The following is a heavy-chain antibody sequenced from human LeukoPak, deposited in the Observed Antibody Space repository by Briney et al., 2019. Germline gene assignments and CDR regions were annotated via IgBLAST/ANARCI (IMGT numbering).Heavy chain of an antibody. CDR3: AKLGLFAVAGIDAFDI. D-gene: IGHD6-19*01. J-gene: IGHJ3*02. CDR2: ISYDGSNK. Sequence: GRSLRLSCAASGFTFSSYGMHWVRQAPGKGLEWVAVISYDGSNKYYADSVKGRFTISRDNSKNTLYLQMNSLRAEDTAAYYCAKLGLFAVAGIDAFDIWGQGTMVTVSS. V-gene: IGHV3-30*18. CDR1: GFTFSSYG.